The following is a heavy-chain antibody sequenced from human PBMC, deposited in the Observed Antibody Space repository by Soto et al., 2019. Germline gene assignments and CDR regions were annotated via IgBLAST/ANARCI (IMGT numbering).Heavy chain of an antibody. CDR2: LSGGGSTT. V-gene: IGHV3-23*01. CDR3: AKGPGYDILTGCDS. CDR1: GFTFSLSA. J-gene: IGHJ4*02. D-gene: IGHD3-9*01. Sequence: EVQLLESGGGFVQPGESLRLSCAASGFTFSLSAMSWVRQAPGRGLEWVSSLSGGGSTTDYADSVKGRFTISRDNSKNTVHLPMNSLRAEDTAVYYCAKGPGYDILTGCDSWGQGALVTVSS.